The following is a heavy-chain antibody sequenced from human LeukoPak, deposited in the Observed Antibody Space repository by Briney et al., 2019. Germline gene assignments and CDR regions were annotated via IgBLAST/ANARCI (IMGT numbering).Heavy chain of an antibody. D-gene: IGHD1-26*01. CDR3: ARYSGSRNTVDY. CDR2: INSDGSST. CDR1: GFTFSSYW. J-gene: IGHJ4*02. V-gene: IGHV3-74*01. Sequence: PGGSLRLSCAASGFTFSSYWMYWVRQAPGKGLVWDSRINSDGSSTTYADSVKGRFTISRDNAKNTLYLQMNSLRAEDTSVYYCARYSGSRNTVDYWGQGTLVTVSS.